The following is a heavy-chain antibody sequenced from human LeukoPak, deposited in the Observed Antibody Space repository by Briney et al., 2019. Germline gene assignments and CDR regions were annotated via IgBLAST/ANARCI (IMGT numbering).Heavy chain of an antibody. V-gene: IGHV4-4*02. Sequence: SGTLSLTCAVSGGAISSSNWWSWVRQPPGTGLEWIGEIYHSGNTNYNPSLKSRATISVDKSKNQFSLKLSSVTAADTAVYYCASLSGSYSFDYWGQGTLVTVSS. CDR1: GGAISSSNW. CDR2: IYHSGNT. J-gene: IGHJ4*02. D-gene: IGHD1-26*01. CDR3: ASLSGSYSFDY.